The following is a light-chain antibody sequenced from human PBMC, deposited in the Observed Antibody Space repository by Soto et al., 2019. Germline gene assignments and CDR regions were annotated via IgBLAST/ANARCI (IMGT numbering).Light chain of an antibody. CDR1: QSISSY. CDR2: AAS. V-gene: IGKV1-39*01. Sequence: DIQLTQSPSSLSASVGDRVTITCRASQSISSYLNWYQQKPGKAPKLLIDAASSLQSGVPSRFSGSGSRTDFTLTISRLEPEDFAVYYWQQYGSSPRTCGQGTKGDNK. J-gene: IGKJ1*01. CDR3: QQYGSSPRT.